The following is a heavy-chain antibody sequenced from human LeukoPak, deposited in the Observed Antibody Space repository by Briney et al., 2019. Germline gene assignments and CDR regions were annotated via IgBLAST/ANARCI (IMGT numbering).Heavy chain of an antibody. J-gene: IGHJ5*02. D-gene: IGHD3-9*01. CDR3: ARGLTYYDILTGYYLGNWFDP. CDR1: GFTVSSNY. V-gene: IGHV3-53*01. Sequence: GGSLRLSCAASGFTVSSNYMSWVRQAPGKGLEWVSVIYSGGSTYYADSVKGRFTISRDNSKNTLYLQMNSLRAEDTAVYYCARGLTYYDILTGYYLGNWFDPWGQGTLVTVSS. CDR2: IYSGGST.